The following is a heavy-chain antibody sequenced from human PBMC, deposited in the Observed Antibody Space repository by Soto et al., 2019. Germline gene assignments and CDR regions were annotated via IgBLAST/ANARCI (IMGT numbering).Heavy chain of an antibody. Sequence: QVQLVQSGAEVKKPGSSVKVSCKASGGSFNNYAISWVRQAPGQGLEWMGGIIPVFGTPNYAQKFQGRLTIIAREYTTTAYMELSSLRSEDTALYYCATRSSGGFHFDYWGQGTLVSVSS. CDR3: ATRSSGGFHFDY. D-gene: IGHD1-26*01. CDR2: IIPVFGTP. CDR1: GGSFNNYA. V-gene: IGHV1-69*01. J-gene: IGHJ4*02.